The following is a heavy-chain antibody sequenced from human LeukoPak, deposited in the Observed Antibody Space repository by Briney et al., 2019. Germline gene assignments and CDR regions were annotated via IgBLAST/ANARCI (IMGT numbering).Heavy chain of an antibody. D-gene: IGHD4-17*01. Sequence: SETLSLTCTVSGGSISSSSYYWGWIRQPPGKGLEWIGEINHSGSTNYNPSLKSRVTISVDTSKNQFSLKLSSVTAADTAVYYCARGFSPRYYGDYHADWFDPWGQGTLVTVSS. CDR1: GGSISSSSYY. J-gene: IGHJ5*02. CDR3: ARGFSPRYYGDYHADWFDP. CDR2: INHSGST. V-gene: IGHV4-39*07.